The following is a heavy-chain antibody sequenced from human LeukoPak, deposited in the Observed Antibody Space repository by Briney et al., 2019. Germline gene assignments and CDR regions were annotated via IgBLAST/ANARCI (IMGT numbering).Heavy chain of an antibody. CDR1: GFTFSSYA. Sequence: GRSLRLSCAASGFTFSSYAMHWVRQAPGKGLEWVAVISYDGSNKYYADSVKGRFTISRDNSKNTLYLQMNSLRAEDTAVYYCAREGYYDSSGYYSGENSLPDCWGQGTLVTVSS. V-gene: IGHV3-30-3*01. J-gene: IGHJ4*02. CDR3: AREGYYDSSGYYSGENSLPDC. CDR2: ISYDGSNK. D-gene: IGHD3-22*01.